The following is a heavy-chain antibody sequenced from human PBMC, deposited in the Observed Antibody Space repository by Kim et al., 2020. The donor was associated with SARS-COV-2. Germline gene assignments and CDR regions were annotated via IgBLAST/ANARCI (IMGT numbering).Heavy chain of an antibody. CDR2: IYYSGST. CDR1: GGSISSYY. V-gene: IGHV4-59*01. D-gene: IGHD7-27*01. Sequence: SETLSLTCTVSGGSISSYYWSWIRQPPGKGLEWIGYIYYSGSTNYNPSLKSRVTISVDTSKNQFSLKLSSVTAADTAVYYCARGDLGLPLYFDYWGQGTLVTVSS. J-gene: IGHJ4*02. CDR3: ARGDLGLPLYFDY.